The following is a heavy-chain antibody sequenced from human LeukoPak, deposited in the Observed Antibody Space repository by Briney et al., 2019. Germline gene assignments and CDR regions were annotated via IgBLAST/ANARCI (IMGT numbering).Heavy chain of an antibody. CDR3: ARDGAVAGREGFDY. CDR1: GISIGSYY. J-gene: IGHJ4*02. Sequence: SETLSLTCTVSGISIGSYYWSWIRQPAGKGLEWIGRIYTSGSINYNPSLRSRVTISVDKSKNQLSLKLRSVTAADTAVYYCARDGAVAGREGFDYWGQGTLVTVSS. CDR2: IYTSGSI. D-gene: IGHD6-19*01. V-gene: IGHV4-4*07.